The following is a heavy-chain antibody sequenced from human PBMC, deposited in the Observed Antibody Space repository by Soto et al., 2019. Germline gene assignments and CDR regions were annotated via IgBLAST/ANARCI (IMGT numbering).Heavy chain of an antibody. J-gene: IGHJ2*01. D-gene: IGHD3-22*01. V-gene: IGHV3-21*01. Sequence: EVQLVESGGGLVKPGGSLRLSCAASGFTFSGYSMNWVRQAPGKGLEWVSSISSSSSYIYYADSVKGRFTISRDNAKNSLYLQMNSLRAEDTAVYYCARGGGYLLRWYFDLWGRGTLVTVSS. CDR1: GFTFSGYS. CDR2: ISSSSSYI. CDR3: ARGGGYLLRWYFDL.